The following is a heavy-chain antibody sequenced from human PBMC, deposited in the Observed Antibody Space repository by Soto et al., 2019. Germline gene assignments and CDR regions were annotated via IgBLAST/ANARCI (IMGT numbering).Heavy chain of an antibody. CDR1: GFTFSDHY. V-gene: IGHV3-72*01. D-gene: IGHD3-10*01. CDR3: VRSPVDGGSGYFDY. CDR2: SRNKGNSYTT. Sequence: PGGSLRLSCAASGFTFSDHYMDWVRQAPGKGLEWVGRSRNKGNSYTTEYAASVQGRFTVSRDDSKNSLYLQMSSLESEDTAVYYCVRSPVDGGSGYFDYWGQGILVTVSS. J-gene: IGHJ4*02.